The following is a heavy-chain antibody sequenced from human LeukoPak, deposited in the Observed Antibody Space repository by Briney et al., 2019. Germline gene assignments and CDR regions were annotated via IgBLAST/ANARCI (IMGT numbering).Heavy chain of an antibody. CDR1: GGSISSYY. Sequence: PSETLSLTCTVSGGSISSYYWSWIRQPPGKGLEWIGYIYYSGSTKYNPSLKSRVTISVDKSKNQFSLKLSSVTAADTAVYYCARAVNWFDPWGQGTLVTVSS. CDR2: IYYSGST. J-gene: IGHJ5*02. V-gene: IGHV4-59*01. CDR3: ARAVNWFDP. D-gene: IGHD6-19*01.